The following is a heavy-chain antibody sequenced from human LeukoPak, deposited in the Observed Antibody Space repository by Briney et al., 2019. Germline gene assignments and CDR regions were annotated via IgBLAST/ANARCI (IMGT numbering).Heavy chain of an antibody. CDR2: IKSAGGAT. J-gene: IGHJ1*01. D-gene: IGHD4-17*01. CDR3: TTDLGDYGDYLRT. CDR1: GFTFNKAW. V-gene: IGHV3-15*01. Sequence: GGSLRPSCAGSGFTFNKAWMSWVRQAPGKGLEWVARIKSAGGATDYAAPVKGRFTLSRDDSKNTVYLQMNSLSTEDIGVYYCTTDLGDYGDYLRTWGPGSLVTVSS.